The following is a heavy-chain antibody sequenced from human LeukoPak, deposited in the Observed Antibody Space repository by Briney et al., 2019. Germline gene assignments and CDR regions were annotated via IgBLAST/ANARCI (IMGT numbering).Heavy chain of an antibody. Sequence: GGSLRLSCAASGFTFSSYGMHWVRQAPGKGLEWVAVISYDGSNKYYADSVKGRFTISRDNSKNTLYLQMNSLRAEDTAAYYCAKAATNYGIGYWGQGTLVTVSS. CDR3: AKAATNYGIGY. J-gene: IGHJ4*02. D-gene: IGHD1-26*01. CDR2: ISYDGSNK. CDR1: GFTFSSYG. V-gene: IGHV3-30*18.